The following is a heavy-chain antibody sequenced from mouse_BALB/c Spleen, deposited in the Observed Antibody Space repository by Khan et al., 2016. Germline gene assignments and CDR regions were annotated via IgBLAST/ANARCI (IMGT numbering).Heavy chain of an antibody. CDR2: INPSTGYT. Sequence: QVQLQQSGAELAKPGASVKMSCKASDYTFTSYWMHWVKQRPGQGLEWIGYINPSTGYTEYNQKFKDKATLTADKSSSTAYMQLSSLTSEDSAVYYCASRGATMITSWFAYWGQGTLVTVSA. CDR1: DYTFTSYW. V-gene: IGHV1-7*01. D-gene: IGHD2-4*01. J-gene: IGHJ3*01. CDR3: ASRGATMITSWFAY.